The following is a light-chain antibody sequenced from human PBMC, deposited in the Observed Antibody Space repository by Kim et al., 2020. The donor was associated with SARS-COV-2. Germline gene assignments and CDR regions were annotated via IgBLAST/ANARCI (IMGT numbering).Light chain of an antibody. CDR1: SSDVGGYNY. V-gene: IGLV2-14*03. CDR2: DVS. CDR3: SSYTSSSTPYV. J-gene: IGLJ1*01. Sequence: QSITISCTGTSSDVGGYNYVSWYQQHPGKAPKRVIYDVSNRPSGVSNRFSGSKSGNTASLTISGLQAEDEADYYCSSYTSSSTPYVFGTGTKVTVL.